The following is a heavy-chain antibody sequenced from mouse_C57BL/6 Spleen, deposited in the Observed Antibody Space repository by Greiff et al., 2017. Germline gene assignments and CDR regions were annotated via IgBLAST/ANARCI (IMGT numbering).Heavy chain of an antibody. CDR1: GYTFTDYY. CDR3: SRRLLRWYYFDY. Sequence: EVQLQQSGPELVKPGASVKISCKASGYTFTDYYMNWVQQSHGKSLEWLGDISPNNGGNSYNQKVKGKATLNVDKYASTAYMELRSLTPEDSAGYFCSRRLLRWYYFDYWGQGTTLTVSS. CDR2: ISPNNGGN. D-gene: IGHD1-1*02. J-gene: IGHJ2*01. V-gene: IGHV1-26*01.